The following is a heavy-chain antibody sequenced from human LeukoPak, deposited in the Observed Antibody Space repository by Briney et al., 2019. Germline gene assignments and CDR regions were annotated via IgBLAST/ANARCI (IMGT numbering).Heavy chain of an antibody. CDR3: ARGRRWLQFGPFDY. J-gene: IGHJ4*02. CDR2: IIPIFGTA. V-gene: IGHV1-69*13. CDR1: GGTFSSYA. Sequence: SAKVSCKASGGTFSSYAISWVRQAPGQGLEWMGGIIPIFGTANYAQKFQGRVTITADESTSTAYMELSSLRSEDTAVYYCARGRRWLQFGPFDYWGQGTLVTVSS. D-gene: IGHD5-24*01.